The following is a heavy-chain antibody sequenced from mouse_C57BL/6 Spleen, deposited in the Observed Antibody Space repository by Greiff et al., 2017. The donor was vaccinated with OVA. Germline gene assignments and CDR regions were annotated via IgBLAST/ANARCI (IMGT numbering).Heavy chain of an antibody. CDR3: ARKDSNYGYFDV. J-gene: IGHJ1*03. CDR1: GYAFSSYW. CDR2: IYPGDGDT. V-gene: IGHV1-80*01. Sequence: VQLQESGAELVKPGASVKISCKASGYAFSSYWMNWVKQRPGKGLEWIGQIYPGDGDTNYNGKFKGKATLTADKSSSTAYMQLSSLTSEDSAVYFCARKDSNYGYFDVWGTGTTVTVSS. D-gene: IGHD2-5*01.